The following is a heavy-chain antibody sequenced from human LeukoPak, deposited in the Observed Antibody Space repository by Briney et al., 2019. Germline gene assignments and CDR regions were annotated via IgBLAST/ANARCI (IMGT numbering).Heavy chain of an antibody. CDR2: ISGSGGTT. V-gene: IGHV3-23*01. CDR1: GFTFSSYA. D-gene: IGHD3/OR15-3a*01. Sequence: GGSLRLSCAASGFTFSSYAMSWVLQAPGKGLEWVSAISGSGGTTYYADSVKGRFTISRDNSKNTLFLQMNSLRAEDAAVYYCAKARTVIDYWGQGTLVTVSS. CDR3: AKARTVIDY. J-gene: IGHJ4*02.